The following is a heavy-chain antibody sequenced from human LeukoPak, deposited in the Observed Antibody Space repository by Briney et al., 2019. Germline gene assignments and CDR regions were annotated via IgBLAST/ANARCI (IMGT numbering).Heavy chain of an antibody. CDR1: GGTFSSYT. J-gene: IGHJ6*02. D-gene: IGHD2-2*01. Sequence: SVKVSCKASGGTFSSYTISWVRQAPGQGLEWMGRIIPILNITDYAQNFQGRVTLTADKSTSTAYMELSTLRSEDTVVYYCAKDGVVVVATSVYYYYYGMDVWGQGTTVTVSS. V-gene: IGHV1-69*02. CDR2: IIPILNIT. CDR3: AKDGVVVVATSVYYYYYGMDV.